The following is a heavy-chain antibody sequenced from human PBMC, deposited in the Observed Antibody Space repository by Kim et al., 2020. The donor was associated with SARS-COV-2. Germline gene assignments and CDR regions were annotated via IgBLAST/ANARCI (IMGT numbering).Heavy chain of an antibody. J-gene: IGHJ4*02. CDR1: GFTFSSYG. CDR2: IWYDGSNK. D-gene: IGHD5-18*01. V-gene: IGHV3-33*06. CDR3: AKDSLGYSYGYAPADY. Sequence: GGSLRLSCAASGFTFSSYGMHWVRQAPGKGLEWVAVIWYDGSNKYYADSMKGRFTISRDNSKNTLYLQMNSLRAEDTAVYYCAKDSLGYSYGYAPADYWGQGTLVTVSS.